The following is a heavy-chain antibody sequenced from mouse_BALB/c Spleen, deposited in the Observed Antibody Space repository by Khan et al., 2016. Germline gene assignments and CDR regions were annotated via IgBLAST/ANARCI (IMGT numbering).Heavy chain of an antibody. CDR2: IWGDGST. J-gene: IGHJ3*01. D-gene: IGHD2-4*01. CDR3: GNYYDYDGGFAY. Sequence: QVQLKQSGPGLVAPSQSLSITCTVSGFSITGFAVNWVRQPPGKGLEWLGVIWGDGSTDYDSALKSRLSISKDDSKSQVFLKMNSLQTDDTAGYYCGNYYDYDGGFAYWGQGTLVTVSA. V-gene: IGHV2-6-7*01. CDR1: GFSITGFA.